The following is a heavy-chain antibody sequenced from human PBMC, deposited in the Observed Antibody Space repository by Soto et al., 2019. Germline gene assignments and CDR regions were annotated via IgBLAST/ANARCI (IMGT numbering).Heavy chain of an antibody. Sequence: QVQLVQSGAEVKKPGDSVKVSCKASGYTFTSYGISWVRQVPGQGLEWMGWINVYNGNTNYAQKLQGRVTMTTDTSTSTAYMVLRSLRSDDTAVFYSARDNQFVPPDYWGQGTLVTVSS. CDR2: INVYNGNT. CDR3: ARDNQFVPPDY. J-gene: IGHJ4*02. V-gene: IGHV1-18*01. CDR1: GYTFTSYG.